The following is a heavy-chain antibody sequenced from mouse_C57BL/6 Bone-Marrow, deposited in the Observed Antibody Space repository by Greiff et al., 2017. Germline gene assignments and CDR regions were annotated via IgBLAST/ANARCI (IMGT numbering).Heavy chain of an antibody. J-gene: IGHJ3*01. CDR3: ASSSITSVQFAY. CDR1: GYTFTSYG. Sequence: VQLQQSGAELARPGASVKLSCKASGYTFTSYGISWVKQRTGQGLEWIGEIYPRSGNTYYNEKFKGKATLTADKSSSTAYMELRSLTSEDSAVYFCASSSITSVQFAYWGQGTLVTVSA. CDR2: IYPRSGNT. D-gene: IGHD1-1*01. V-gene: IGHV1-81*01.